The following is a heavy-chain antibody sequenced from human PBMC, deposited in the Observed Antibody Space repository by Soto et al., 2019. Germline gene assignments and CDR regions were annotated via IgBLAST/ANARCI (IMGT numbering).Heavy chain of an antibody. J-gene: IGHJ5*02. CDR2: INPSGGST. D-gene: IGHD2-15*01. CDR1: GYTFTSYY. V-gene: IGHV1-46*01. CDR3: ARYGGGCSGGSCYHNWFDP. Sequence: ASVKVSCKASGYTFTSYYMHWVRQAPGQGLEWMGIINPSGGSTSYAQKFQGRVTMTRDTSTSTVYMELSSLGSEDTAVYYCARYGGGCSGGSCYHNWFDPWGQGTLVTVSS.